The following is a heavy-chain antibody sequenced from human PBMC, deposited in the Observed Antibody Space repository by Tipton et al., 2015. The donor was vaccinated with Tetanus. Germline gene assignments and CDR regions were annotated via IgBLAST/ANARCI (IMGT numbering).Heavy chain of an antibody. V-gene: IGHV3-21*01. J-gene: IGHJ6*02. D-gene: IGHD1-7*01. Sequence: GSLRLSCAASGFTFSSYSINWVRQAPGKGLEWVSSFSSSSSNIYYADSVKGRFTISRDNAKNSLFLQMSSLRAEDTAVCYCARELELRFSIYYYYGMAVWGQGTTVTVSS. CDR3: ARELELRFSIYYYYGMAV. CDR1: GFTFSSYS. CDR2: FSSSSSNI.